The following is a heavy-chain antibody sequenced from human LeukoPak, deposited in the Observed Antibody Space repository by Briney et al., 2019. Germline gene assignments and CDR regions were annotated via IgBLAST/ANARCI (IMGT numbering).Heavy chain of an antibody. CDR1: GYTFTSYG. CDR2: ISAYNGNT. CDR3: ARDDYYDSSGYYVVGWFDP. V-gene: IGHV1-18*01. Sequence: GASVNVSCKASGYTFTSYGISWVRQAPGQGLEWMGWISAYNGNTNYAQKLQGRVTMTTDTSTSTAYMELRSLRSDDTAVYYCARDDYYDSSGYYVVGWFDPWGQGTLVTVSS. J-gene: IGHJ5*02. D-gene: IGHD3-22*01.